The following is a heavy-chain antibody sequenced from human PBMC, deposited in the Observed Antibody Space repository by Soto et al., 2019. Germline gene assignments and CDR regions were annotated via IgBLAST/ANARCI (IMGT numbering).Heavy chain of an antibody. V-gene: IGHV4-61*08. CDR3: ARSPNYYYYGFDV. D-gene: IGHD3-10*01. Sequence: PSETLSLTCTVSGGSVSSGDYFWSWLRQSPGKRLEWIAYIYYSGSTNYNPSLKSRATISVDTSKSQVSLTLTSMTAADAALYYCARSPNYYYYGFDVWGQGTAGTVSS. CDR1: GGSVSSGDYF. CDR2: IYYSGST. J-gene: IGHJ6*02.